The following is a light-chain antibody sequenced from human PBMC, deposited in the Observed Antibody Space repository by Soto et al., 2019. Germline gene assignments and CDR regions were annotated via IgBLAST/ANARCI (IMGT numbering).Light chain of an antibody. CDR3: QHYNSYSPRT. Sequence: IQLPHAPCTRPASVGDRVTMTYWAYQRIGTWLALYQQKPEKAPNLLIYKASRLETGVPSRFSGSGSGTEFTLTISFLQRDDFATYYCQHYNSYSPRTVGGGTNVDIK. V-gene: IGKV1-5*03. CDR2: KAS. CDR1: QRIGTW. J-gene: IGKJ4*02.